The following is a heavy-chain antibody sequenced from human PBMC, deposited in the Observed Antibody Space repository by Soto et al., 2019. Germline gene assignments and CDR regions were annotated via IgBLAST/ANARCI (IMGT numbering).Heavy chain of an antibody. CDR3: ARPSNSSGYYFPFDY. Sequence: SETLSLTCTVSGDSISSGSYYWGWIRQPPGKGLEWIGGIDYSGSTFLKPSLKSRVFISVDTSKNRFSLKLSSVTAADTAVYYCARPSNSSGYYFPFDYWGQGTLVTVSS. J-gene: IGHJ4*02. D-gene: IGHD3-22*01. CDR2: IDYSGST. CDR1: GDSISSGSYY. V-gene: IGHV4-39*01.